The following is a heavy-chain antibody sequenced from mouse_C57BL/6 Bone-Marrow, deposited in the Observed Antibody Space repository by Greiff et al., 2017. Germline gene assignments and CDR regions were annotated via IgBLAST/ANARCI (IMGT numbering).Heavy chain of an antibody. CDR3: ARDDSAWFAY. V-gene: IGHV1-54*01. CDR2: INPGSGGT. J-gene: IGHJ3*01. D-gene: IGHD2-4*01. CDR1: GYAFTNYL. Sequence: QVQLQQSGAELVRPGTSVKVSCKASGYAFTNYLIEWVKQRPGQGLEWIGVINPGSGGTNYNEKFKGKATLTADKSSSTAYMQFSSLTSEDSAVYFCARDDSAWFAYWGQGTLVTVSA.